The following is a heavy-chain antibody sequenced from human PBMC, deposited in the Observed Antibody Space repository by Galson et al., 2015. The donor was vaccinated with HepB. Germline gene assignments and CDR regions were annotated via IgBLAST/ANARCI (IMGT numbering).Heavy chain of an antibody. D-gene: IGHD3-16*02. Sequence: ETLSLTCTVSGGSISSTSYYWGWIRQPPGKGLEWIGSIFYTGSTYYNPSLKSRLTISVDTSKNQFSLRLSSVTAADTAVYYCARSYYDYAGGTYRPSFDYWGQGTLVPVSS. CDR2: IFYTGST. J-gene: IGHJ4*02. V-gene: IGHV4-39*01. CDR1: GGSISSTSYY. CDR3: ARSYYDYAGGTYRPSFDY.